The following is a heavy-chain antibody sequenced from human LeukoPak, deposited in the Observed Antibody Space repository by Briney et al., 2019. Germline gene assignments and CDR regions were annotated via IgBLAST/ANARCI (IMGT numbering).Heavy chain of an antibody. CDR1: GFTFSSYG. V-gene: IGHV3-30*02. D-gene: IGHD3-22*01. Sequence: GGSLRLSCAASGFTFSSYGMHWVRQAPGKGLEWVAFIRYDGSNKYYADSVKGRFTISRDNSKNTLYLQMNSLRAEDTAVYYCAKDQGYYYDSSGYSLDYWGQGTLVTVSS. J-gene: IGHJ4*02. CDR3: AKDQGYYYDSSGYSLDY. CDR2: IRYDGSNK.